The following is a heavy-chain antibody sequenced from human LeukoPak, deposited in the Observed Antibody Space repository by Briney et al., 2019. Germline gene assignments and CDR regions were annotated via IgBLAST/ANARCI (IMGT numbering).Heavy chain of an antibody. CDR1: GGSISSGGYY. J-gene: IGHJ5*02. CDR3: ARDRGSGSYSVDP. D-gene: IGHD3-10*01. V-gene: IGHV4-31*03. Sequence: RTSETLSLTCTVSGGSISSGGYYWSWIRQHPGKGLEWIGYIYYSGSTYYNPSLKSRVTISVDTSKNQFSLKLSSVTAADTAVYYCARDRGSGSYSVDPWGQGTLVTVSS. CDR2: IYYSGST.